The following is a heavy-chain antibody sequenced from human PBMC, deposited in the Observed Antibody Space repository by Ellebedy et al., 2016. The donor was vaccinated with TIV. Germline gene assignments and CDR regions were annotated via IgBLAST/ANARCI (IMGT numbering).Heavy chain of an antibody. CDR1: GLTVRSNY. CDR3: ASLSIITPRTIPETLRTEAFYYGMDV. Sequence: GESLKISCAASGLTVRSNYMSWVRQAPGKGLEWVSVIYSGGSTYYADSVKGRFTISRDNSKNTLYLQMNSLIAEDTAVYYCASLSIITPRTIPETLRTEAFYYGMDVWGQGTTVTVSS. J-gene: IGHJ6*02. D-gene: IGHD4-23*01. V-gene: IGHV3-66*01. CDR2: IYSGGST.